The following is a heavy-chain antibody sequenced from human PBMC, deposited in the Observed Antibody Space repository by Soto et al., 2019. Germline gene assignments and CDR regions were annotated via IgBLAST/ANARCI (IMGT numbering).Heavy chain of an antibody. CDR2: IIPIFGTA. J-gene: IGHJ6*01. Sequence: ASVKVSCKASGCTFSSYAISWVRQAPGQGLEWMGGIIPIFGTANYAQKFQGRVTITADESTSTAYMELSSLRSEDTAVYYCARFGSPHKTKVASPGHGRMEVWGQGTTVTVSS. CDR3: ARFGSPHKTKVASPGHGRMEV. D-gene: IGHD2-15*01. V-gene: IGHV1-69*13. CDR1: GCTFSSYA.